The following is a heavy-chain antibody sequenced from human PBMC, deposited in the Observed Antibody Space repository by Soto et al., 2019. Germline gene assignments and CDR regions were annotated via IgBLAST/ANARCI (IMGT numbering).Heavy chain of an antibody. CDR2: ISWNSGSI. CDR1: GFTFDDYA. CDR3: AKGDFWSARGDAFDI. V-gene: IGHV3-9*01. J-gene: IGHJ3*02. D-gene: IGHD3-3*01. Sequence: SLRLSCAASGFTFDDYAMHWVRQAPGKGLEWVSGISWNSGSIGYADSVKGRFTISRDNAKNSLYLQMNSLRAEDTALYYCAKGDFWSARGDAFDIWGQGTMVTVSS.